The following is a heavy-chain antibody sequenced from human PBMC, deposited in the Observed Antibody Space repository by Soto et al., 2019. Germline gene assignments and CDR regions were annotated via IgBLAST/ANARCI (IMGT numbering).Heavy chain of an antibody. J-gene: IGHJ3*01. CDR1: GFSVSSKY. V-gene: IGHV3-53*01. CDR3: AASVTTAGAYDV. Sequence: GGSLRLSCAASGFSVSSKYMIWVRQVPGKGLEWVSTIYGPGYTYYPESARGRFTISRDTSKNTVSLQMSGLRAEDTAVYYCAASVTTAGAYDVWGLGTKVTVSS. CDR2: IYGPGYT. D-gene: IGHD4-17*01.